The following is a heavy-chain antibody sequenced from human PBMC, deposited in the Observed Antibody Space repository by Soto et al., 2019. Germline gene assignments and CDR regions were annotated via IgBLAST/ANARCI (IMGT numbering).Heavy chain of an antibody. CDR2: IKTDGSEK. J-gene: IGHJ3*02. D-gene: IGHD3-22*01. Sequence: EVQLVESGGGLVQPGGSLRLSCEASAFTLSSYWMSWVRQAPGKGLEWVANIKTDGSEKYYVDSVKGRFTISRDNTKNSRYLQMSTLRPEDTAIYYCARDYEVGFDIWGQGKLVTVSS. CDR3: ARDYEVGFDI. CDR1: AFTLSSYW. V-gene: IGHV3-7*01.